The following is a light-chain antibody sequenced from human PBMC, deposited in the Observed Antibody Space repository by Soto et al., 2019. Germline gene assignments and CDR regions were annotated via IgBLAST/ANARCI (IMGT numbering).Light chain of an antibody. CDR3: SSYSSTTIPFV. V-gene: IGLV2-14*01. CDR1: SSDIGVYNY. CDR2: EVS. Sequence: QSALTQPASVSGSPGQSITVSCTGTSSDIGVYNYVSWYQQHPGKAPKLMISEVSYRPSGVSNRFSGSKSGNTASLTISGLQAEDEADYSCSSYSSTTIPFVFGTGTKVTVL. J-gene: IGLJ1*01.